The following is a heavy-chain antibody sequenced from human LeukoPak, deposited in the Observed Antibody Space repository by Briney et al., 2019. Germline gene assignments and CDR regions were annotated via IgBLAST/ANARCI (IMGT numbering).Heavy chain of an antibody. CDR3: ARDREWELPDAFDI. D-gene: IGHD1-26*01. CDR1: GFTFSSYA. CDR2: ISYDGSNK. V-gene: IGHV3-30-3*01. Sequence: PGRSLRLSCAASGFTFSSYAMHWVRQAPGKGLEWVAVISYDGSNKYYADSVKGRFTISRDNSKNTLYLQMNSLRAEDTAVYYCARDREWELPDAFDIWGQGTMVTVSS. J-gene: IGHJ3*02.